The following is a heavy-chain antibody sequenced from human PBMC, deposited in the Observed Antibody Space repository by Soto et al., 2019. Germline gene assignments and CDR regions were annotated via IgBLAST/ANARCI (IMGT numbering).Heavy chain of an antibody. J-gene: IGHJ5*01. D-gene: IGHD2-15*01. CDR1: GFSFSSYT. V-gene: IGHV3-21*06. CDR2: ITNRGTHT. CDR3: ARAHEVAWFDS. Sequence: PGGSLRLCCTASGFSFSSYTMNWVRQAPGKGLQWVASITNRGTHTYSADSVKGRFTISRDNDKNSLYLQMNNLRAEDTATYYCARAHEVAWFDSWGLGTLVTVSS.